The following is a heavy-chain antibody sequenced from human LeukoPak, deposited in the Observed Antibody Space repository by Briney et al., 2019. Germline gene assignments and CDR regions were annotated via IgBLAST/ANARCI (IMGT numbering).Heavy chain of an antibody. D-gene: IGHD1-26*01. Sequence: ASVKVSCKASGYTFTSYGISWVRQAPGQGLEWMGWISVYNGNTNYAQKLQGRVTMTTNTSTSTAYMDLRSLRSDDTAVYYCARNRWEPYRNDAFDIWGQGTMVTVSS. CDR1: GYTFTSYG. CDR2: ISVYNGNT. V-gene: IGHV1-18*01. CDR3: ARNRWEPYRNDAFDI. J-gene: IGHJ3*02.